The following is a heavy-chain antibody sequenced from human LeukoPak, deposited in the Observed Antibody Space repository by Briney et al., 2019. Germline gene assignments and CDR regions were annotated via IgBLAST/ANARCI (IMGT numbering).Heavy chain of an antibody. J-gene: IGHJ4*02. Sequence: VSVKVSCKASGYTFTSYGISWVRQAPGQGLEWMGWISAYNGNTNYAQKLQGRVTMTTDTSTSTAYMELMSLRSDDTAVYYCATRIAVAGTLDYWGQGTLVTVSS. CDR3: ATRIAVAGTLDY. CDR2: ISAYNGNT. V-gene: IGHV1-18*01. CDR1: GYTFTSYG. D-gene: IGHD6-19*01.